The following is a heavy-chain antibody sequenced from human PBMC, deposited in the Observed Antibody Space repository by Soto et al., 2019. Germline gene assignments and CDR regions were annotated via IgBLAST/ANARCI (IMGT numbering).Heavy chain of an antibody. CDR3: ARAPVAATPHFDY. V-gene: IGHV4-34*01. J-gene: IGHJ4*02. CDR1: GGSFSGYY. D-gene: IGHD2-15*01. Sequence: PSETLSLTCAVYGGSFSGYYWSWIRQPPGKGLEWIGEINHSGSTNYNPSLKSRATISVDTSKNQFSLKLSSVTAADTAVYYCARAPVAATPHFDYWGQGTLVTVSS. CDR2: INHSGST.